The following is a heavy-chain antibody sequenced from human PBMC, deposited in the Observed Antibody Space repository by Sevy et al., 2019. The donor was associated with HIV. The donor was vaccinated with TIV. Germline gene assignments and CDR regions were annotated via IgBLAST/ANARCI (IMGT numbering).Heavy chain of an antibody. CDR3: ARGIWSGYYYYGMDV. CDR2: IYSGGST. D-gene: IGHD3-3*01. Sequence: LSLTCAASGFTVSSNYMSWVRQAPGKGLEWVSVIYSGGSTYYADSVKGRFTISRDNSKNTLYLQMNSLRAEDTAVYYCARGIWSGYYYYGMDVWGQGTTVTVSS. V-gene: IGHV3-53*01. J-gene: IGHJ6*02. CDR1: GFTVSSNY.